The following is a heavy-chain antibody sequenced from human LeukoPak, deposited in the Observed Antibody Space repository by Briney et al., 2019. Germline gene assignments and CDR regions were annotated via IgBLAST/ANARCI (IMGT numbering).Heavy chain of an antibody. CDR3: ARTPTYYDFWSGPYYYYHGMDV. V-gene: IGHV6-1*01. J-gene: IGHJ6*02. CDR2: TYYRSKWYN. Sequence: SQTLSLTCAISGDSVSSNSAAWNWIRQSPSRGLEWLGRTYYRSKWYNDYAVSVKSRITTNPDTSKNQFSLQLNSVTPEDTAVYYCARTPTYYDFWSGPYYYYHGMDVWGQGTTVTVSS. CDR1: GDSVSSNSAA. D-gene: IGHD3-3*01.